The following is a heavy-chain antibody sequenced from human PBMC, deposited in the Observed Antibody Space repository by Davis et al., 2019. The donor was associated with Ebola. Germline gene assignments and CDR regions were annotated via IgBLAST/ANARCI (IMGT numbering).Heavy chain of an antibody. J-gene: IGHJ6*02. CDR3: ARDPTIVVVPAAIKLGYYYYGMDV. CDR2: IGGSGDYT. Sequence: GESLKISCAASGFTFSSYAMSWVRQAPGKGLEWVSTIGGSGDYTYYADSVKVRFTISRDNSKNTLYLQMNSLRAEDTAVYYCARDPTIVVVPAAIKLGYYYYGMDVWGQGTTATVSS. V-gene: IGHV3-23*01. D-gene: IGHD2-2*02. CDR1: GFTFSSYA.